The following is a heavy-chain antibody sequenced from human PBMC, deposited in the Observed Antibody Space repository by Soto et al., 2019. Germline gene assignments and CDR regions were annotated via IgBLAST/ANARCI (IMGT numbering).Heavy chain of an antibody. J-gene: IGHJ5*02. Sequence: PGGSLRLSCAASGFNFTNHWMLWVRQAPGKGLVWVSRITSDGKSKAYAESVKGRFAISRDNAKNTVYLQMNGLTVEDTAVYYCARESGDWPLNWFDPWGQGTLVTVSS. D-gene: IGHD2-21*02. CDR1: GFNFTNHW. CDR3: ARESGDWPLNWFDP. CDR2: ITSDGKSK. V-gene: IGHV3-74*01.